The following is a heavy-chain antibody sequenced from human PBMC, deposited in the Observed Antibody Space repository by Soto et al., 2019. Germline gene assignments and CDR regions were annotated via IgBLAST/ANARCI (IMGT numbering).Heavy chain of an antibody. CDR2: ISYDGSNK. J-gene: IGHJ5*02. D-gene: IGHD2-15*01. CDR3: AKWKSSPVVAATVNWFDP. Sequence: GGSLRLSCAASGFTFSSYGMHWVRQAPGKGLEWVAVISYDGSNKYYADSVKGRFTISRDNSKNTLYLQMNSLRAEDTAVYYCAKWKSSPVVAATVNWFDPWGQGTLVTVSS. V-gene: IGHV3-30*18. CDR1: GFTFSSYG.